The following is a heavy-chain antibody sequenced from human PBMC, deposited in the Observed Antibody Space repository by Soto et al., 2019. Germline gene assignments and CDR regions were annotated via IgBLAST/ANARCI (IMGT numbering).Heavy chain of an antibody. CDR3: AGMYYYDSSGPG. J-gene: IGHJ4*02. V-gene: IGHV1-3*01. CDR2: INAGNGNT. D-gene: IGHD3-22*01. Sequence: ASVKVFCKASGYTFTSYAMHWVRQAPGQRLEWMGWINAGNGNTKYSQKFQGRVTITRDTSASTAYMELSSLRSEDTAVYYCAGMYYYDSSGPGWGQGTLVTVSS. CDR1: GYTFTSYA.